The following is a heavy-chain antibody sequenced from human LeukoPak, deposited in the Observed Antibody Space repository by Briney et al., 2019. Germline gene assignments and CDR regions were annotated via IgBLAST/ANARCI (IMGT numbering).Heavy chain of an antibody. V-gene: IGHV3-49*04. D-gene: IGHD5-12*01. Sequence: GGSLRLSCTASGFTFGDYAMTWVRQAPGKGLEWVGFIRSKAYGGTTEFAASVKGRFTISRDDSKSIAYLQVNSLKTEDTAVYYCTTYDPSNYYGMDVWGQGTTVTVS. J-gene: IGHJ6*02. CDR3: TTYDPSNYYGMDV. CDR1: GFTFGDYA. CDR2: IRSKAYGGTT.